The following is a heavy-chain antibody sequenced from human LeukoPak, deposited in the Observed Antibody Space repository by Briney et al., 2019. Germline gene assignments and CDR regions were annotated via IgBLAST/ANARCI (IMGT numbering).Heavy chain of an antibody. CDR3: AREPSVDTEEYNWFDP. V-gene: IGHV4-4*07. D-gene: IGHD5-18*01. CDR2: TYTSGST. CDR1: GGSISSYY. Sequence: PSETLSLTCTGSGGSISSYYWSWIRQPAGKGLEGIGRTYTSGSTNYNPSLKSRVTMSVDTSKNQFSLQLSSVTAADTAVYYCAREPSVDTEEYNWFDPWGQGTLVTVSS. J-gene: IGHJ5*02.